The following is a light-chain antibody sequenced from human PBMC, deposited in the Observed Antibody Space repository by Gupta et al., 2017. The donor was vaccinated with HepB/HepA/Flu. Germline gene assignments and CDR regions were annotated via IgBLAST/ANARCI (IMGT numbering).Light chain of an antibody. J-gene: IGLJ1*01. Sequence: QSALTQPPSASGSPGQSVPISCTGTSSDVGCYKYVSWYQQHPGKAPQLLIYEVSERPSGVPDRFSGSRSGNTASLTVSGLQAEDEADYYCNSYAGNNKSVFGTGTKVTVL. CDR2: EVS. V-gene: IGLV2-8*01. CDR3: NSYAGNNKSV. CDR1: SSDVGCYKY.